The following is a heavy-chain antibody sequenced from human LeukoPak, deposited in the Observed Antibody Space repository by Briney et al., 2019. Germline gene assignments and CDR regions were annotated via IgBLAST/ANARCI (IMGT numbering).Heavy chain of an antibody. V-gene: IGHV5-51*01. CDR1: GYSFTSYW. D-gene: IGHD4-11*01. CDR3: ARRMTTVTTHFGY. J-gene: IGHJ4*02. Sequence: GESLKISCEGSGYSFTSYWIGWVRQMPGKGLEWMGIIYPGDSDTRYSPSFQGQVTISADKSISTAYLQWSSLKASDTAVYYCARRMTTVTTHFGYWGQGTLVTVSS. CDR2: IYPGDSDT.